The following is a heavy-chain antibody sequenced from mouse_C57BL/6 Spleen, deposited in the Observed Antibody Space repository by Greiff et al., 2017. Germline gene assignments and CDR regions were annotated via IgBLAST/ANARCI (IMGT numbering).Heavy chain of an antibody. J-gene: IGHJ3*01. Sequence: DVKLQESGPGLVKPSQSLSLTCTVTGYSITSGYDWHWIRHFPGNKLEWMGYISYSGSTNYNPSLKSRISITHDTSKNHFFLKLNSVTTEDTATYYCAREDGNYGGWFAYWGQGTLVTVSA. V-gene: IGHV3-1*01. CDR1: GYSITSGYD. D-gene: IGHD2-1*01. CDR2: ISYSGST. CDR3: AREDGNYGGWFAY.